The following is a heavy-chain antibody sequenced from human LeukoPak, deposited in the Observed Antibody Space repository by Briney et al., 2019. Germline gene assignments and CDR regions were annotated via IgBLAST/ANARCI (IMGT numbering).Heavy chain of an antibody. CDR1: GYTFTTYG. D-gene: IGHD1-1*01. Sequence: ASVKVSCKTSGYTFTTYGITWVRQAPGQGLEWMGWISVYTGDTSCAQSLQDRVTLTTDTSTSTAYMELRSLKLDDTAVYYCATRHQMRFDYWGQGTLVTVSP. V-gene: IGHV1-18*01. J-gene: IGHJ4*02. CDR2: ISVYTGDT. CDR3: ATRHQMRFDY.